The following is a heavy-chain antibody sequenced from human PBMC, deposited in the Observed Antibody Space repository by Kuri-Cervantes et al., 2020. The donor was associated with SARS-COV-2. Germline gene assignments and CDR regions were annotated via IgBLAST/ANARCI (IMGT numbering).Heavy chain of an antibody. CDR3: ARERTDYDFWSGYYKDY. CDR1: GGSISSGDYY. Sequence: ETLSLTCTVSGGSISSGDYYWSWVRQAPGRGLEWLANIKQDGSETYYVDSVKGRFTISRDNAKNSLYLQMNSLRAEDTAVYYCARERTDYDFWSGYYKDYWGQGTLVTVSS. D-gene: IGHD3-3*01. J-gene: IGHJ4*02. V-gene: IGHV3-7*01. CDR2: IKQDGSET.